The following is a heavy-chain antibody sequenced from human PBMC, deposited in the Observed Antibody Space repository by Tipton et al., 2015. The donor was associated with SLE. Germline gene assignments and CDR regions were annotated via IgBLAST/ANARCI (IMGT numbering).Heavy chain of an antibody. CDR1: GGSISRGSYF. CDR3: ARFHLKSYYEFDS. CDR2: TYNNDRT. J-gene: IGHJ5*01. V-gene: IGHV4-61*10. Sequence: TLSLTCTVSGGSISRGSYFWTWIRQPAGKGLEWIVYTYNNDRTKYNPSLESRVTVSVDTSKNLLSLKLSSVTAADTAVYFFARFHLKSYYEFDSWGQGTLVTVSP. D-gene: IGHD1-26*01.